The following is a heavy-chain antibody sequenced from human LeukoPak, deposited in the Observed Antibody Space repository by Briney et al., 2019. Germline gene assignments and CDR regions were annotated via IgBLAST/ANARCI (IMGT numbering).Heavy chain of an antibody. CDR3: AREVRYYDSSGYPQFDY. V-gene: IGHV1-69*13. CDR2: IIPIFGTA. Sequence: SVKVSCKASGGTFSSYAISWVRQAPGQGLEWMGGIIPIFGTANYAQKFQGRVTITADESTSTAYMELSSLRSEDTAVYYCAREVRYYDSSGYPQFDYWGQGTLVTVSS. D-gene: IGHD3-22*01. J-gene: IGHJ4*02. CDR1: GGTFSSYA.